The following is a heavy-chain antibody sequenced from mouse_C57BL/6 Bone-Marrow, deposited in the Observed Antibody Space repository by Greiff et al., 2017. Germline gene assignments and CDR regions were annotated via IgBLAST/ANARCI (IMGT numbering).Heavy chain of an antibody. CDR1: GFTFSSYA. Sequence: EVNLVESGGGLVKPGGSLKLSCAASGFTFSSYAMSWVRQTPEQRLEWVATISPAGSYTYYPDNVKGRFTISRDNAKNNRYLQMSHLKSEDTAMYYCERDLLCRFAYGGQGTLVTVSA. CDR3: ERDLLCRFAY. V-gene: IGHV5-4*01. D-gene: IGHD2-1*01. J-gene: IGHJ3*01. CDR2: ISPAGSYT.